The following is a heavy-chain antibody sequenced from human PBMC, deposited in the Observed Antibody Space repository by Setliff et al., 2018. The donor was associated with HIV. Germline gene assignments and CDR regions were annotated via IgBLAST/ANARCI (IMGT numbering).Heavy chain of an antibody. CDR1: GGSVSSGGYY. V-gene: IGHV4-61*08. D-gene: IGHD4-17*01. J-gene: IGHJ6*02. Sequence: SETLSLTCTVSGGSVSSGGYYWNWIRQRPGKGLEWIGHIYYSGSTSYNPSLKSRVTISVDTSKNQFSLKLSSVTAADTAVYYCARGNYGDYEVSYYYYGMDVWGQGTTVTVS. CDR2: IYYSGST. CDR3: ARGNYGDYEVSYYYYGMDV.